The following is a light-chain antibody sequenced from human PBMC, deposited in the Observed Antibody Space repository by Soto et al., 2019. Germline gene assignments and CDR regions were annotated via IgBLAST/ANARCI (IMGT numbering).Light chain of an antibody. Sequence: QSALTQPRSVSGSPGQSVTISCTGTSSDVGGYNYVSWYQQHPGKAPKLMIYDVSKRPSGVPDRFSGSKSGNSASLTMSGLQAEYEAEDYCCSFAGSYTYVFGTGIKLTV. J-gene: IGLJ1*01. CDR2: DVS. V-gene: IGLV2-11*01. CDR3: CSFAGSYTYV. CDR1: SSDVGGYNY.